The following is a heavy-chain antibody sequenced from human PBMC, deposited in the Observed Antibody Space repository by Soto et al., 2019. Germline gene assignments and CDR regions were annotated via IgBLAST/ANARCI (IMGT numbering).Heavy chain of an antibody. CDR1: GFTFGHYW. Sequence: GGSLRLSCAASGFTFGHYWMHWVRQAPGKGLVWVSRVNSDGGSAGYADSVKGRFTISRDNAKNTLYLQMNSLRAEDTAVYYCARFGTYYDSSGFLYWGQGALVTVSS. V-gene: IGHV3-74*01. CDR2: VNSDGGSA. D-gene: IGHD3-22*01. J-gene: IGHJ4*02. CDR3: ARFGTYYDSSGFLY.